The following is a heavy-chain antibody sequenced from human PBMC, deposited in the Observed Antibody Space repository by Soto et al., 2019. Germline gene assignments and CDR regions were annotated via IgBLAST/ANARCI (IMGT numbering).Heavy chain of an antibody. J-gene: IGHJ4*02. Sequence: VSGPTLVNPXHPLKLTCSFSGFSLSTSGVAVGWVRQPPEKALEWLALIFWDDDRRYSPSLKTRLTITKDTSKNQVVLTLTNVDPVDTDTYYCAHMLTGTGEHFDHWGQGTLVTVSS. V-gene: IGHV2-5*02. D-gene: IGHD2-8*02. CDR3: AHMLTGTGEHFDH. CDR2: IFWDDDR. CDR1: GFSLSTSGVA.